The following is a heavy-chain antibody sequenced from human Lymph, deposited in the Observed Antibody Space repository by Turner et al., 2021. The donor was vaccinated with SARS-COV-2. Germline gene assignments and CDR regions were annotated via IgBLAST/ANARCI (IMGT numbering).Heavy chain of an antibody. J-gene: IGHJ3*02. CDR1: GFNVSSNS. CDR2: IYSGGST. V-gene: IGHV3-53*02. CDR3: ARDNPHDAFDI. Sequence: VQLVETGGGLIQPGGSLRLSCASSGFNVSSNSMSWVRQAPGKGLEWVSVIYSGGSTFYADSVRGRFTISRDNSKNTLYLQMNSLRAEDTAVYYCARDNPHDAFDIWGQGTMVTVSS.